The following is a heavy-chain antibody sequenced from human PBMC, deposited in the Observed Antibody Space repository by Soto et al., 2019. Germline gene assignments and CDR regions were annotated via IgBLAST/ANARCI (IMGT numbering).Heavy chain of an antibody. CDR1: SGSVSSGSHY. V-gene: IGHV4-61*01. D-gene: IGHD6-13*01. CDR2: IYYSGST. Sequence: QVQLQESGPGLVKPSETLSLTCTVSSGSVSSGSHYWSWIRQPPGKRLEWIGYIYYSGSTNYNPSLKSRVTISADTSKNQFSLKLSSVTAADTAAYFCARGYISSWYWFDLWGRGTLVTVSS. CDR3: ARGYISSWYWFDL. J-gene: IGHJ2*01.